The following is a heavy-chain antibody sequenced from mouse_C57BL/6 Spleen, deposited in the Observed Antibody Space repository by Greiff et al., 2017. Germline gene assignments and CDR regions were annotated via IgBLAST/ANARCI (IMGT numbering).Heavy chain of an antibody. CDR2: IHPNSGST. CDR3: AREYDYDEAWVAY. D-gene: IGHD2-4*01. CDR1: GYTFTSYW. V-gene: IGHV1-64*01. J-gene: IGHJ3*01. Sequence: QVQLQQPGAELVKPGASVKLSCKASGYTFTSYWMHWVKQRPGQGLEWIGMIHPNSGSTNYNEKFKSKATLTVDKSSSTAYMQLSSLTSEDSAVYCCAREYDYDEAWVAYWGQGTLVTVSA.